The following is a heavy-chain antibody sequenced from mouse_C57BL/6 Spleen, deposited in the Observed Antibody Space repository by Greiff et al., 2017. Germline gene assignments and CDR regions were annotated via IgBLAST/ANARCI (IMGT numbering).Heavy chain of an antibody. CDR1: GFNIKDDY. CDR3: TTGMYYYGSSYVNYAMDY. D-gene: IGHD1-1*01. J-gene: IGHJ4*01. V-gene: IGHV14-4*01. Sequence: EVQLQQSGAELVRPGASVKLSCTASGFNIKDDYMHWVKQRPEQGLEWIGWIDPENGDTEYASKFQGKATITADTSSNTAYLQLSSLTSEDTAVYYCTTGMYYYGSSYVNYAMDYWGQGTSVTVSS. CDR2: IDPENGDT.